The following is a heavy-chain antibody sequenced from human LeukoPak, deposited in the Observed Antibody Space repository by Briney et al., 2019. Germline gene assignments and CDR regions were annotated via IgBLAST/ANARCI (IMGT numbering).Heavy chain of an antibody. V-gene: IGHV4-39*07. Sequence: SETLSLTCTVSGGSISSSSYYWGWIRQPPGKGLEWIGSIYYSWNTYYTPSLMSRVTISVDTSKNQLSLIVRTVTAADTAMCFCARAPHCFDSSGARYYFDYWGQGALVTVSS. CDR1: GGSISSSSYY. D-gene: IGHD3-22*01. CDR2: IYYSWNT. CDR3: ARAPHCFDSSGARYYFDY. J-gene: IGHJ4*02.